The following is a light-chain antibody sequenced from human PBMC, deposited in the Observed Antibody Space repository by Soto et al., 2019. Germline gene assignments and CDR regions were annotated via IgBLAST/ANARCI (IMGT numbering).Light chain of an antibody. CDR1: SSDIGIYKY. V-gene: IGLV2-14*01. Sequence: QSALTQPASVSGSPGQSIAISCTGSSSDIGIYKYVSWYQQHPGKVPKLIIYEVTNRPSGVSNRFSGSKSGNTASLTISGLQAEDEADYYCAAWDDSLDGSYVFGIGTKLTVL. CDR2: EVT. J-gene: IGLJ1*01. CDR3: AAWDDSLDGSYV.